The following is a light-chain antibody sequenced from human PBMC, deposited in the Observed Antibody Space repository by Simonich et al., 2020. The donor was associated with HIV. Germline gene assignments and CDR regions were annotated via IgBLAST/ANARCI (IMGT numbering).Light chain of an antibody. V-gene: IGKV4-1*01. CDR3: QQYYSTPYT. CDR1: QSVLYSSNNKNH. CDR2: WAA. Sequence: DIVLTPSPDSLAVSLGERATINCKSSQSVLYSSNNKNHLAWYQQKPGQPPKLLIYWAATRESGVPDRFSGSGSGTDFTLTISSLQAEDVAVYYCQQYYSTPYTFGQGTKLEIK. J-gene: IGKJ2*01.